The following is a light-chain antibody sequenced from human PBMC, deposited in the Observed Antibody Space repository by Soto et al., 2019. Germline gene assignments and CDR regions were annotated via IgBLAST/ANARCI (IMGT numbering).Light chain of an antibody. CDR1: QSVSNY. CDR2: DAS. J-gene: IGKJ4*01. CDR3: QQRSDWPPLT. V-gene: IGKV3-11*01. Sequence: EIVLTQSPATLSLSPGERATLSCRASQSVSNYLAWYQQKPGQAPRLLIYDASNRATGIPARFSGSGSGKDSTLTICSLAPEDVAVYSRQQRSDWPPLTFGGGTKVEIK.